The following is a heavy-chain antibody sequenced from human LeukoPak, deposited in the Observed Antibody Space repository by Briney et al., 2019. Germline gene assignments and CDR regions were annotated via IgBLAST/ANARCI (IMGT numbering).Heavy chain of an antibody. CDR3: ARDPLSYYYDGCFDY. J-gene: IGHJ4*02. Sequence: KPGGSLRLSCAASGFTFSSYSMNWVRQAPGKGLEWVSSISSSSSYIYYADSVKGRFTISRDNAKNSLYLQMNSLRAEDTAVYYCARDPLSYYYDGCFDYWGQGTLVTVSS. D-gene: IGHD3-22*01. V-gene: IGHV3-21*01. CDR1: GFTFSSYS. CDR2: ISSSSSYI.